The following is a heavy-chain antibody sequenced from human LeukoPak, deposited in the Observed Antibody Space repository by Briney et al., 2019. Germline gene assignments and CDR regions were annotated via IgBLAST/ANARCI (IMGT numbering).Heavy chain of an antibody. V-gene: IGHV6-1*01. J-gene: IGHJ4*02. Sequence: SQTLSLTCAISGDSVSSNSAAWNWIRQSPSRGLEWLGRTYFRSKWYNDYAVSVKSRVTISPDTSKNHFSLQLNSVTPEDTAVYYCAREGLVRYYFDYWGQGTLVTVSS. CDR1: GDSVSSNSAA. D-gene: IGHD3-10*01. CDR3: AREGLVRYYFDY. CDR2: TYFRSKWYN.